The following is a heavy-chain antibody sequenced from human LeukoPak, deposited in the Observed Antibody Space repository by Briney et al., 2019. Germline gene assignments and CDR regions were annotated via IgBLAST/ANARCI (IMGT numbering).Heavy chain of an antibody. CDR1: GGSISSYD. V-gene: IGHV4-4*07. J-gene: IGHJ5*02. CDR2: IYSSGSS. Sequence: SETLSLTCTVSGGSISSYDWSWIRQPAGKGLEWIGRIYSSGSSNYNPSLKSRVTMSVDASKNQFSLKLSSVTAADTAVYYCARESSGYYGLFDPWGQGTLVTVSS. CDR3: ARESSGYYGLFDP. D-gene: IGHD3-22*01.